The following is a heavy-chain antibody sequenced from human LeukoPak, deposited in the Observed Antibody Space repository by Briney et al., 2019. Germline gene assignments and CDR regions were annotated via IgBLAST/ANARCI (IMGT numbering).Heavy chain of an antibody. D-gene: IGHD3-3*01. V-gene: IGHV1-2*02. CDR3: ARGGPRYYDFWSGYYFT. CDR2: INPNSGGT. Sequence: ASVKVSCKASGYTFTGYYMHWVRQAPGQGLEWMGWINPNSGGTNYAQKFQGRVTMTRNTSISTAYMELSSLRSEDTAVYYCARGGPRYYDFWSGYYFTWGQGTLVTVSS. CDR1: GYTFTGYY. J-gene: IGHJ5*02.